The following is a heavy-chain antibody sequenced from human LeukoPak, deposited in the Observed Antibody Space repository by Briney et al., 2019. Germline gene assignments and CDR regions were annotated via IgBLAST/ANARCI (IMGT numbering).Heavy chain of an antibody. D-gene: IGHD5-12*01. Sequence: AGGSLRLSCAASGFTFSNAWMSWVRQAPGKGLEGGGRIKSKTDGGTTDYAAPVKGRFTISRDDSINTLYLQMNSLKTEDTAVYYCTTDSSEWLRQGPSDYWGQGTLVTVSS. CDR3: TTDSSEWLRQGPSDY. V-gene: IGHV3-15*01. J-gene: IGHJ4*02. CDR2: IKSKTDGGTT. CDR1: GFTFSNAW.